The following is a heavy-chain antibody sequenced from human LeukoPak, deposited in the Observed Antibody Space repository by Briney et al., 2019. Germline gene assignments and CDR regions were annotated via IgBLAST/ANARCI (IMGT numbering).Heavy chain of an antibody. CDR2: IYYSGST. Sequence: PSEALSLTCTVSGGSISSSSYYWGWIRQPPGKGLEWIGSIYYSGSTYYNPSLKSRVTISVDTSKNQFSLKLSSVTAADTAVYYCAGGGYSHGYGTGLDAFDIWGQGTMVTVSS. CDR1: GGSISSSSYY. V-gene: IGHV4-39*07. D-gene: IGHD5-18*01. J-gene: IGHJ3*02. CDR3: AGGGYSHGYGTGLDAFDI.